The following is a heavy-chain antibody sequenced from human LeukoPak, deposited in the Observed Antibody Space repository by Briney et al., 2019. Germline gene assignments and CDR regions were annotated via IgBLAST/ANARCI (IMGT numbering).Heavy chain of an antibody. CDR3: ARRVSGSRLYYYYYYYLDV. V-gene: IGHV1-18*01. D-gene: IGHD1-26*01. J-gene: IGHJ6*03. CDR2: TSAYNGNT. CDR1: GYTFTSYG. Sequence: ASVKVSCKASGYTFTSYGISWVRQAPGQGLEWMGWTSAYNGNTNYAQKLQGRGTMTTDTSTSTAYMELRSLRSDDTAVYYCARRVSGSRLYYYYYYYLDVWGKGTTVTVSS.